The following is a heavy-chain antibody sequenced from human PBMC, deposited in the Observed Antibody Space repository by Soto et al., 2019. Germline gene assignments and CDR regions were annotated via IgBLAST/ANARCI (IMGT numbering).Heavy chain of an antibody. CDR3: ARAEITVVRGVTRTHYYGMDV. D-gene: IGHD3-10*01. J-gene: IGHJ6*02. CDR2: INSDGSST. Sequence: GESLKISCEASGFTFSSYWMHWVRQAPGKGLVWVSRINSDGSSTSYADSVKGRFTISRDNAKKTLYLQMNSLRAEDTAVYYCARAEITVVRGVTRTHYYGMDVWGQGTTVTVSS. CDR1: GFTFSSYW. V-gene: IGHV3-74*01.